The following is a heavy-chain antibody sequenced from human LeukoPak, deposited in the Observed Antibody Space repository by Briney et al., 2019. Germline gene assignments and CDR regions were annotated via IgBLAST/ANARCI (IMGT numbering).Heavy chain of an antibody. D-gene: IGHD3-10*01. Sequence: ASVKVSCKASGYTFTDYYIHWVRQAPGQGLEWMGWISANNVNTYYSQKLQGRVTMTTDTSTSTAYMELKSLRSDDTAVYYCARDLPGGFGAFDIWGQGTMVTVSS. CDR2: ISANNVNT. CDR3: ARDLPGGFGAFDI. CDR1: GYTFTDYY. V-gene: IGHV1-18*04. J-gene: IGHJ3*02.